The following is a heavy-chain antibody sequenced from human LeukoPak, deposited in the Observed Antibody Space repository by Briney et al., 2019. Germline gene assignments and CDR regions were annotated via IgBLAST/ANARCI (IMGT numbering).Heavy chain of an antibody. CDR1: GGSLSGYY. D-gene: IGHD6-19*01. J-gene: IGHJ4*02. CDR2: INHSGST. Sequence: PSETLSFTCAGYGGSLSGYYRSWIRQPPGKGLEWIGEINHSGSTNYNPSLKSRVTISVDTSKNQFSLKLSSVTAADTAVYYCARGRISQWLVRFDYWGQGTLVTVSS. V-gene: IGHV4-34*01. CDR3: ARGRISQWLVRFDY.